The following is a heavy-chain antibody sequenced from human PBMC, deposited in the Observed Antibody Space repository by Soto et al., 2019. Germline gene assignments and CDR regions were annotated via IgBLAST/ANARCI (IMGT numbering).Heavy chain of an antibody. CDR2: ISAYNGNT. V-gene: IGHV1-18*04. Sequence: ASVKVSCKASGYTFTSYGISWVRQAPGQGLEWMGWISAYNGNTNYAQKLQGRVTMTTDTSTSTAYMELRSLRSDDTAVYYCARNQGILTGYDFFDFWGQGTLVTVSS. CDR1: GYTFTSYG. CDR3: ARNQGILTGYDFFDF. J-gene: IGHJ4*02. D-gene: IGHD3-9*01.